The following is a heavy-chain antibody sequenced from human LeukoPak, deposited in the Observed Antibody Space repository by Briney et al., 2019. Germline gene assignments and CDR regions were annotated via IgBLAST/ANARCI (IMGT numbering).Heavy chain of an antibody. CDR1: GGSISSYY. CDR2: IYYSGST. J-gene: IGHJ4*02. D-gene: IGHD5-24*01. Sequence: SETLSLTCTVSGGSISSYYWSWIRQPPGKGLEWIGYIYYSGSTNYNPSLKGRVTISVDTSKNQFSLKLSSVTAADTAVYYCARSLKRWLQLDYWGQGTLVTVSS. V-gene: IGHV4-59*01. CDR3: ARSLKRWLQLDY.